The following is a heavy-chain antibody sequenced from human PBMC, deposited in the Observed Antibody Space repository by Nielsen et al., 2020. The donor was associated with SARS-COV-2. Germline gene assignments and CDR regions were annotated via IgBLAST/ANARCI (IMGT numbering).Heavy chain of an antibody. J-gene: IGHJ4*02. CDR2: ISWNSGSI. CDR1: GFPFEDYP. Sequence: GGSLSLSCAASGFPFEDYPMHWVRQAPGKGLEWVSGISWNSGSIGYADSVKGRFTISRDNSKNTVYLQMNSLRTEDTAVYYCAAAPSGDYGGYWGQGTLVTVSS. V-gene: IGHV3-9*01. D-gene: IGHD4-23*01. CDR3: AAAPSGDYGGY.